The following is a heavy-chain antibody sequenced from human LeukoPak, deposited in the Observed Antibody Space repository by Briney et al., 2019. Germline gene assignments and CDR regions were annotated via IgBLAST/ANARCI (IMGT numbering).Heavy chain of an antibody. CDR3: ARSWIQLWLLDY. Sequence: SQTLSLTCTVSGGSISSGGYYWSWIRQHPGKGLEWIGYIYYSGSTYYNPSPKSRVTISVDTSKNQFSLKLSSVTAADTAVYYYARSWIQLWLLDYWGQGTLVTVSS. CDR2: IYYSGST. D-gene: IGHD5-18*01. CDR1: GGSISSGGYY. J-gene: IGHJ4*02. V-gene: IGHV4-31*03.